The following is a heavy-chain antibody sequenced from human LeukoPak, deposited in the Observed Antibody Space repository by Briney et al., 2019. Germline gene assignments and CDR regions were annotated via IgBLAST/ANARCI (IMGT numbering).Heavy chain of an antibody. CDR2: IKQDGSEK. V-gene: IGHV3-7*01. CDR1: GFTFSSYW. J-gene: IGHJ6*03. Sequence: GGSLRLSYAASGFTFSSYWMSWVRQAPGKGLEWVANIKQDGSEKYYVDSVKGRFTISRDNAKNSLYLQMNSLRAEDTAVYYCARNFMVGYMDVWGKGTTVTVSS. D-gene: IGHD3-10*01. CDR3: ARNFMVGYMDV.